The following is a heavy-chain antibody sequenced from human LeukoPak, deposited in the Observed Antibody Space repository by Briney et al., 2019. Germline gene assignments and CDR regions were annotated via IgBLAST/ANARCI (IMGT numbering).Heavy chain of an antibody. V-gene: IGHV4-39*07. CDR2: IYYSGST. Sequence: SETLSLTCTVSGGSISNSSYHWRWIRQPPGKGLEWIGSIYYSGSTYYNPSLKSRVTISVDTHKNQFSLKLSSVTAADTAVYYCASLGGWDARFLHHWGQGTLVTVSS. CDR3: ASLGGWDARFLHH. D-gene: IGHD6-19*01. CDR1: GGSISNSSYH. J-gene: IGHJ1*01.